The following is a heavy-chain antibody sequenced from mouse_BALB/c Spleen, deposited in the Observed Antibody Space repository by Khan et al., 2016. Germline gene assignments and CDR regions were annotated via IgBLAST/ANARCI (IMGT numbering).Heavy chain of an antibody. Sequence: VQLQQSGAELVKPGASVKLSCTATSFNIKDTYIHWVKQRPEQGLEWIGRIDPANDNTKYDPKFQGKATITADTSSNTAYLQLSSLTSEDTAVXYCARGVYDYGFAYWGQGTLVTVSA. CDR1: SFNIKDTY. CDR3: ARGVYDYGFAY. J-gene: IGHJ3*01. CDR2: IDPANDNT. D-gene: IGHD2-4*01. V-gene: IGHV14-3*02.